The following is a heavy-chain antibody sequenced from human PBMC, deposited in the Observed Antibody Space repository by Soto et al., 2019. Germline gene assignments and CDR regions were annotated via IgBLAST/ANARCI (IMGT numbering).Heavy chain of an antibody. CDR3: AKDRVESGLGEIDY. J-gene: IGHJ4*02. CDR2: ISYDGSHK. V-gene: IGHV3-30*18. CDR1: GFTFSSYG. D-gene: IGHD3-16*01. Sequence: QVQLVESGGGVVQPGRSLRLSCAASGFTFSSYGMHWVRQAPGKGLEWVAVISYDGSHKYYADSVKGRFTISRDNSKNTLYLQMNSLRVEDTAVYYCAKDRVESGLGEIDYWGQGTLVTVSS.